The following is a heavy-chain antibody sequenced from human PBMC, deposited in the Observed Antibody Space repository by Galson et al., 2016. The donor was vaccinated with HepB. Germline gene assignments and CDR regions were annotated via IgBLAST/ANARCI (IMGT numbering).Heavy chain of an antibody. V-gene: IGHV3-30*18. CDR2: ISYDGSHT. Sequence: SLRLSCAASEFTFSNSGMHWVRQAPGKGLEWVAIISYDGSHTYYADSVKGRFTISRDNSKHTLYLQINSLRAEDTAVYYCVKDHNSNGYFDYWGQGTLVTVSS. D-gene: IGHD3-22*01. J-gene: IGHJ4*02. CDR3: VKDHNSNGYFDY. CDR1: EFTFSNSG.